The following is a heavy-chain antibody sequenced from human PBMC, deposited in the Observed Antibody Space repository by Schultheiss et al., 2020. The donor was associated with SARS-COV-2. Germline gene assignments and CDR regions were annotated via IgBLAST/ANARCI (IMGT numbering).Heavy chain of an antibody. CDR3: ARSYGAAAGQFDY. J-gene: IGHJ4*02. CDR1: GGSISSYY. Sequence: SETLSLTCTVSGGSISSYYWSWIRQPPGKGLEWIGYIYYSGSTNYNPSLKSRVTISVDTSKNQFSLKLSSVTAADTAVYYCARSYGAAAGQFDYWGQGTLVTVSS. V-gene: IGHV4-59*08. CDR2: IYYSGST. D-gene: IGHD6-13*01.